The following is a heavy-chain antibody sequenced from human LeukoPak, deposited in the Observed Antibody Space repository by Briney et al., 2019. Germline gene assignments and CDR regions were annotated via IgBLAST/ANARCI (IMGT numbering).Heavy chain of an antibody. CDR1: GFTFSSYG. Sequence: GGTLRLSCAASGFTFSSYGMSWVRQAPGKGLEWVSAISGSGGSTYYADSVKGRFTISRDNSKNTLYLQMNSLRAEDTAVYYCAKHEYSSSWYRGYFQHWGQGTLVTVSS. CDR3: AKHEYSSSWYRGYFQH. CDR2: ISGSGGST. D-gene: IGHD6-13*01. J-gene: IGHJ1*01. V-gene: IGHV3-23*01.